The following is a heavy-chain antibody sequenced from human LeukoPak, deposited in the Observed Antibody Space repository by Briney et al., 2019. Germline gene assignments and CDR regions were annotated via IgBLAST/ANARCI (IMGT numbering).Heavy chain of an antibody. CDR2: ITSNGGSA. V-gene: IGHV3-64D*06. CDR1: GFTFSSYA. CDR3: VGFRATAGLY. J-gene: IGHJ4*02. Sequence: GGSLRLSCSASGFTFSSYAMYWVRQAPGKGLEYVSAITSNGGSAYYADSVKGRFTISRDNSRNTLYLQMSSLRADDTAVYYCVGFRATAGLYWGQGTLVTVSS. D-gene: IGHD6-13*01.